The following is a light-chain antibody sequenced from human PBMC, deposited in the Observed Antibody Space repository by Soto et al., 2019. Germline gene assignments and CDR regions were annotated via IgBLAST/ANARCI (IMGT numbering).Light chain of an antibody. J-gene: IGKJ4*01. V-gene: IGKV3-20*01. CDR1: QSVDRSD. Sequence: VFTQSPGTLSLSPGERATPSCRASQSVDRSDIAWYQQKPGQAPRLLIYSTSIRAAGIPDRFSVSGSGTDFSLTISRLEPEDFAVYYCQHFGRSPLTFGGGTKVDIK. CDR2: STS. CDR3: QHFGRSPLT.